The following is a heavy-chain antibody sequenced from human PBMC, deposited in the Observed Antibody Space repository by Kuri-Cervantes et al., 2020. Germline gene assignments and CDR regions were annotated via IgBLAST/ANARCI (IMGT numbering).Heavy chain of an antibody. CDR3: ARGRSLSSYDLVYYYYYMDV. J-gene: IGHJ6*03. D-gene: IGHD5-12*01. CDR2: IDWDDDK. Sequence: SGPTLVKPTQTLTLTCTFSGFSLSTSGMCVSWIRQPPGKALEWLALIDWDDDKYYSTSLKTRLTISEDTSKNQVVLTMTNMDPVDTATYYCARGRSLSSYDLVYYYYYMDVWGKGTTVTVSS. CDR1: GFSLSTSGMC. V-gene: IGHV2-70*01.